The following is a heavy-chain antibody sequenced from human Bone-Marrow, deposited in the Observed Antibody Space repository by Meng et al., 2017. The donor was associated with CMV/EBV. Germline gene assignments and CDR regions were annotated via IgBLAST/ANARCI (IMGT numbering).Heavy chain of an antibody. CDR3: ARQKVVPAAPDY. J-gene: IGHJ4*02. CDR1: GYSFTSYW. V-gene: IGHV5-51*01. Sequence: GGSLRLSCKGFGYSFTSYWIGWVRQMPGKGLEWMEIIYPGDSDTRYSPSFQGQVTISADKSISTAYLQWSSLKASDTAMYYCARQKVVPAAPDYWGQGTLVTVSS. CDR2: IYPGDSDT. D-gene: IGHD2-2*01.